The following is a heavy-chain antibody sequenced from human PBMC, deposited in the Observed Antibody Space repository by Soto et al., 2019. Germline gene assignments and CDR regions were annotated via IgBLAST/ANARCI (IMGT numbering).Heavy chain of an antibody. CDR3: AKGDSSWVSWFDP. J-gene: IGHJ5*02. CDR1: GDTFTAPD. CDR2: INPTTGAT. Sequence: GGPVEVSCKGSGDTFTAPDFYWGGKAPGEGLEWMGWINPTTGATRYAQKFQGRVTMTRDTSMSTAYLEVRSLRPDDTAVYYCAKGDSSWVSWFDPWGQGTLVTVSS. V-gene: IGHV1-2*02. D-gene: IGHD6-19*01.